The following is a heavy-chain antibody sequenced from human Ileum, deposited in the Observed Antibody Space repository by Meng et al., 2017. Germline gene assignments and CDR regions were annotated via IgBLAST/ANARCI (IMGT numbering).Heavy chain of an antibody. CDR2: INHSGST. CDR3: ARGGGRYGPDFDY. J-gene: IGHJ4*02. D-gene: IGHD3-16*01. Sequence: QVPLQQWCARLLKPSETLSLPCAVYGGSFIGYYWSWIRQPPGKGLEWIGEINHSGSTNYNPSLKSRVTISVDTSKNQFSLKLSSVTAADTAVYYCARGGGRYGPDFDYWGQGTLVTVSS. V-gene: IGHV4-34*01. CDR1: GGSFIGYY.